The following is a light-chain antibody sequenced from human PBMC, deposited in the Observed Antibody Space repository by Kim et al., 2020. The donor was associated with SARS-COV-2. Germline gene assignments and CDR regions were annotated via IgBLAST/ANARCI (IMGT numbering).Light chain of an antibody. CDR1: RLSNKY. CDR2: QDE. V-gene: IGLV3-1*01. Sequence: SVPPGKTASITCSGERLSNKYGCWYQKKSGQPPVAVKYQDERRPSGIPERFSGYNSGNTATLTISETQAMDEADYYCQVWESTTTVFGGGTQLTVL. CDR3: QVWESTTTV. J-gene: IGLJ2*01.